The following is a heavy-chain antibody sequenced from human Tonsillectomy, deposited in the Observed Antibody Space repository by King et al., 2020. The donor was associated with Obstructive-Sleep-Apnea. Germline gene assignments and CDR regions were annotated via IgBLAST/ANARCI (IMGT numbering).Heavy chain of an antibody. D-gene: IGHD6-19*01. Sequence: QLVQSGAEVKKPGESLKISCKGSGYSFTSYWIGWVRQMPGKGLEWMGLIYPGDSDTRYSPSFQGQVTISADKSISTAYLQWRSLKASDTAMYYCARHRHLGSGWHPNFFDYWGQGTLVTVSS. CDR3: ARHRHLGSGWHPNFFDY. V-gene: IGHV5-51*01. CDR2: IYPGDSDT. CDR1: GYSFTSYW. J-gene: IGHJ4*02.